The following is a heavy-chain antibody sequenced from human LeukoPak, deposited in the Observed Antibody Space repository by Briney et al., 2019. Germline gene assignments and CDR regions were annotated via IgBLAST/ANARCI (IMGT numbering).Heavy chain of an antibody. CDR3: ARLVVRGDWFDP. V-gene: IGHV4-39*01. CDR1: GGSISSSSYY. CDR2: TYYSGST. Sequence: SETLSLTCTVSGGSISSSSYYWGWIRQPPGKGLEWIGSTYYSGSTYYNPSLKSRVTISVDTSKNQFSLKLSSVTAADTAVYYCARLVVRGDWFDPWGQGTLVTVSS. J-gene: IGHJ5*02. D-gene: IGHD3-10*01.